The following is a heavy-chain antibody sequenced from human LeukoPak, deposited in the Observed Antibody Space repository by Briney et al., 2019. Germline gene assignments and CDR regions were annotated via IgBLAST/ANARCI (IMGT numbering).Heavy chain of an antibody. CDR3: AKDLTVMVRGVIPSFDY. CDR1: GFIFSTYA. D-gene: IGHD3-10*01. Sequence: GGSLRLSCAASGFIFSTYAMSWVRHAPGKGLEWVSAISGSGGSTYYADSVKGRFTVSRDNSKNTLYLQMNSLRAEATAVYYCAKDLTVMVRGVIPSFDYWGQGTLVTVSS. V-gene: IGHV3-23*01. J-gene: IGHJ4*02. CDR2: ISGSGGST.